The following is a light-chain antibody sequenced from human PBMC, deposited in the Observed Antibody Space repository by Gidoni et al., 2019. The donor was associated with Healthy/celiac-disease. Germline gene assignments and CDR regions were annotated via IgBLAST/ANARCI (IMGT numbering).Light chain of an antibody. CDR3: QQYYSTPPT. CDR2: WAS. Sequence: DIVMTQSPDSLAVSLGERATINCKSSQSVVYSSNNKNYLAWYQQKPGQPPKLLIYWASTRESGVPDRFSGSGSGTDFTLTINSLQAEDVAVYYCQQYYSTPPTFGQGTKVEIK. V-gene: IGKV4-1*01. CDR1: QSVVYSSNNKNY. J-gene: IGKJ1*01.